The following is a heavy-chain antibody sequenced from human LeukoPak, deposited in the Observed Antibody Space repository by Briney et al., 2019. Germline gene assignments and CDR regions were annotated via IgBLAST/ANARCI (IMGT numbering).Heavy chain of an antibody. J-gene: IGHJ6*02. CDR3: ARGGGYSGYETRLRYYGMDV. CDR1: GFTFSSYW. Sequence: GGSLRLSCAASGFTFSSYWMHWVRQAPGKGLVWVSRINSDGSSTSYADSVKGRFTISRDNAKNTLYLQMNSLRAEDTAVYYCARGGGYSGYETRLRYYGMDVWGQGTTVTVSS. CDR2: INSDGSST. D-gene: IGHD5-12*01. V-gene: IGHV3-74*01.